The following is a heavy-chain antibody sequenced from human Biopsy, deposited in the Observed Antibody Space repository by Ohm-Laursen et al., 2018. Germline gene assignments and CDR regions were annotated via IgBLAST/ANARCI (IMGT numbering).Heavy chain of an antibody. CDR1: GYNFGNYY. CDR2: VNPAAEAT. D-gene: IGHD2-21*01. J-gene: IGHJ6*02. Sequence: ASVKVSCKASGYNFGNYYINWVRKVPGQGLEWLGVVNPAAEATMYAQKFQDRITLTRDASTNTVYMDLTSLTSEDTAVYYCARESPLRLGVCGAIRCFKEVFGMDVWGQGTTVIVSS. V-gene: IGHV1-46*01. CDR3: ARESPLRLGVCGAIRCFKEVFGMDV.